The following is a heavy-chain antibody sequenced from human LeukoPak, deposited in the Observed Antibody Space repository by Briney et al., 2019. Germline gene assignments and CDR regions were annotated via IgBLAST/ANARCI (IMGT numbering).Heavy chain of an antibody. CDR3: ARVVREPHGTWFDT. Sequence: KPSETLSLTCTFPGGSISSNYWSWIRQPAGEGLEWIGLINTSGSTNYKPSLKGRVTMSVDTSKNQLSLKLSSVTAADTAVYYCARVVREPHGTWFDTWGEGTLVT. J-gene: IGHJ5*02. CDR1: GGSISSNY. CDR2: INTSGST. D-gene: IGHD3-10*01. V-gene: IGHV4-4*07.